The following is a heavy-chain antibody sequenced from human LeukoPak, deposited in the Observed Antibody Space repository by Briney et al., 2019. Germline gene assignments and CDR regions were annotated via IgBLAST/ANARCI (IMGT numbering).Heavy chain of an antibody. J-gene: IGHJ4*02. CDR1: GGSISSYY. D-gene: IGHD3-10*01. Sequence: SVTLSLTCTVSGGSISSYYWSWIRQPPGKGLEWIGYIYYSGSTNYNPSLKSRVTISVDTSKNQFSLQLSSVTAADTAVYYCARSYSGSYYRTFDYWGQGTLVTVSS. CDR2: IYYSGST. CDR3: ARSYSGSYYRTFDY. V-gene: IGHV4-59*01.